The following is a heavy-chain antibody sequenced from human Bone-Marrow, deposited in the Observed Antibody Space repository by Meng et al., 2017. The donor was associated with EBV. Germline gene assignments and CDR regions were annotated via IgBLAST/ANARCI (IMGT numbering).Heavy chain of an antibody. D-gene: IGHD4-17*01. CDR1: YDSIHSGCYY. V-gene: IGHV4-30-4*01. Sequence: VALQEAGPGPVNTSQTLSLTCPVSYDSIHSGCYYWSWIRQPPGKGLEWIGYIYYRSSTYYPPSLKTRLNISLDTSKSQFSLKLYSVTAADTAMYYCARAGRGYGDFEYYFDYWGQGTLVTVSS. CDR2: IYYRSST. CDR3: ARAGRGYGDFEYYFDY. J-gene: IGHJ4*02.